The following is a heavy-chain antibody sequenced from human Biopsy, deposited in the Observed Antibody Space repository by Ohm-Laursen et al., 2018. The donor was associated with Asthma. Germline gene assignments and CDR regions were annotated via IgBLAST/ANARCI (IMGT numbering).Heavy chain of an antibody. V-gene: IGHV1-69*13. Sequence: AASVKVSCKSLGGTFNTYVIGWVRQAPGQGIEWMGGINSVFGTTTYPQKFQDRVTITADDCTSTVYMELSSLRSEDTAVYYCARKAGSCISRTCFSLDFWGQGALVTVSS. D-gene: IGHD2-2*01. CDR1: GGTFNTYV. J-gene: IGHJ4*02. CDR3: ARKAGSCISRTCFSLDF. CDR2: INSVFGTT.